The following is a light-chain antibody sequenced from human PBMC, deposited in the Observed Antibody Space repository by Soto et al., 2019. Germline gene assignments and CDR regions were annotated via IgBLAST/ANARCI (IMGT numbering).Light chain of an antibody. Sequence: DIQMTQSPSTLSASVGDRVTITCGASQSISSWLGWYQQKPGKAPKLLIYDTSTLASGVPSRFSGSGFGTEFSLTISRLQPDDFATYYCQQYNGYSRTFGQGTKVDIK. J-gene: IGKJ1*01. CDR3: QQYNGYSRT. V-gene: IGKV1-5*01. CDR2: DTS. CDR1: QSISSW.